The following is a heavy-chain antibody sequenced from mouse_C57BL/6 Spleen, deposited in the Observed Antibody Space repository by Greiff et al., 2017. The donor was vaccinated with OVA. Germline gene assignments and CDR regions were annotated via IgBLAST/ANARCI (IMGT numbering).Heavy chain of an antibody. D-gene: IGHD4-1*01. CDR1: GFSLSTSGMG. J-gene: IGHJ1*03. CDR2: IYWDDDK. V-gene: IGHV8-12*01. Sequence: QVTLKVCGPGILQSSQTLSLTCSFSGFSLSTSGMGVSWIRQPSGKGLEWLAHIYWDDDKRYNPSLKSRLTISKDTSRNQVFLKITSVDTADTATYYCARRALTGTWYFDVWGTGTTVTVSS. CDR3: ARRALTGTWYFDV.